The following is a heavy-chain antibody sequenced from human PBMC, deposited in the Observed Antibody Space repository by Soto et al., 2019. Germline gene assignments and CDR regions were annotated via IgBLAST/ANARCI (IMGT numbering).Heavy chain of an antibody. J-gene: IGHJ5*02. CDR1: GGSISSYY. CDR3: ARVSVFSGGSGSSFWWLDP. Sequence: SETLSLTCTLSGGSISSYYWSWIRQPPGKGLEWIGYIYYSGSTNYNPSLKSRVTISVDTSKNQFSLKLSSVTAADTAVYYCARVSVFSGGSGSSFWWLDPGGEGTLVTV. V-gene: IGHV4-59*01. D-gene: IGHD2-15*01. CDR2: IYYSGST.